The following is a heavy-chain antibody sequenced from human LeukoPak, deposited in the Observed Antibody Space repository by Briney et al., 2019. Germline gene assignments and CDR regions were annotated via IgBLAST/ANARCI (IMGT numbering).Heavy chain of an antibody. D-gene: IGHD1-14*01. CDR1: GGSVSSSSYY. CDR3: AGPGNLWF. J-gene: IGHJ4*02. V-gene: IGHV4-39*01. Sequence: SETLSLTCTVSGGSVSSSSYYWGWIRQPPGKGLEWIGSISYSGTNYNNPSLTSRASISIDTSKNQFSLKLTSVTAGETAMYYWAGPGNLWFWGQGTLVTVSS. CDR2: ISYSGTN.